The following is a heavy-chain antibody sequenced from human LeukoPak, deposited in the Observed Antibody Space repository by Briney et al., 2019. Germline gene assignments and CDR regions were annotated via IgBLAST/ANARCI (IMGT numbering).Heavy chain of an antibody. CDR3: ARGSVVVVPAAIALPALVFDP. CDR2: IYTSGST. D-gene: IGHD2-2*01. V-gene: IGHV4-4*07. CDR1: GGSISSYY. J-gene: IGHJ5*02. Sequence: SETLSLTCTVSGGSISSYYWSWIRQPAGKGLEWIGRIYTSGSTNYNPSLKSRVTISVDTSKNQFSLKLSSVTAADTAVYYCARGSVVVVPAAIALPALVFDPWGQGTLVTVSS.